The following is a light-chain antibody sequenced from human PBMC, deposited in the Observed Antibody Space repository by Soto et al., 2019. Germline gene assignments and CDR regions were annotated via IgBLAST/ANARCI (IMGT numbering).Light chain of an antibody. J-gene: IGLJ1*01. CDR3: ATWDGSLKGV. CDR1: SPNIGRST. V-gene: IGLV1-44*01. Sequence: QSVLTQPPSASGTPGQRFTISFSGSSPNIGRSTVNWYQQLPGTAPKLLIYSNNQRPSGVPDRFSGSKSGTSASLAISGRQSEDEADYYCATWDGSLKGVFGTGTKLTVL. CDR2: SNN.